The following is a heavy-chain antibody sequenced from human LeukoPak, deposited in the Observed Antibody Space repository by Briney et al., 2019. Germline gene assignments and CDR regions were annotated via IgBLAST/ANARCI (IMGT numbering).Heavy chain of an antibody. D-gene: IGHD3-16*01. V-gene: IGHV3-7*03. CDR3: ARGDGLDV. J-gene: IGHJ6*02. CDR1: GFTFSSYW. CDR2: INHNGNVN. Sequence: GGSLRLSCAASGFTFSSYWMNWARQAPGKGLEWAASINHNGNVNYYVDSVKGRFTISRDNAKNSLYLQMSNLRAEDTAVYFCARGDGLDVWGQGATVTVSS.